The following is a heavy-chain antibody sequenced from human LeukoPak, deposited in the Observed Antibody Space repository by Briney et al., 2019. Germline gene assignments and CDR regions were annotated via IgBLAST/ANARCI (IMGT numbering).Heavy chain of an antibody. CDR1: GLTFSNYW. Sequence: GGSLRLSCAASGLTFSNYWMHWVRQAPGKGLVWVSRINSDGSSTNYADSVKGRFSISRDNAKKTLYLQMNSLRAEDTAVYYCAGERYYGDPNGNYYYSMDVWGQGTTVTVSS. CDR3: AGERYYGDPNGNYYYSMDV. J-gene: IGHJ6*02. CDR2: INSDGSST. D-gene: IGHD3-10*01. V-gene: IGHV3-74*01.